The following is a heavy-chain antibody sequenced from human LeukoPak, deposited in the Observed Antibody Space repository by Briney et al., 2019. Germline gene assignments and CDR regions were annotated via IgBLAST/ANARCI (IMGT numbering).Heavy chain of an antibody. D-gene: IGHD6-13*01. J-gene: IGHJ3*02. Sequence: GGSLRLSCLVSGFTVSSNYMNWVRQAPGKGLEWVSVVYSGGRTYSADSVKGRFTISRDIPKNTLYLQMNSLRAEDTAVYYCARGHSSSWYGDDDFDIWGQGTMVTVSS. V-gene: IGHV3-66*01. CDR2: VYSGGRT. CDR3: ARGHSSSWYGDDDFDI. CDR1: GFTVSSNY.